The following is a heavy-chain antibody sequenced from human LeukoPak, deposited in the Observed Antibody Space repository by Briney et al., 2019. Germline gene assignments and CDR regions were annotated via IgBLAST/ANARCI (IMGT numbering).Heavy chain of an antibody. CDR1: GGSFSGYY. V-gene: IGHV4-34*01. J-gene: IGHJ3*02. Sequence: TSETLSLTCAVYGGSFSGYYWSWIRQPPGKGLEWIGEINHSGSTNYNPSLKSRVTISVDTAKNQFSLKLSSVTAADTAVYYCARARPYYYDSSGYHLDAFDIWGQGTMVTLSS. CDR2: INHSGST. CDR3: ARARPYYYDSSGYHLDAFDI. D-gene: IGHD3-22*01.